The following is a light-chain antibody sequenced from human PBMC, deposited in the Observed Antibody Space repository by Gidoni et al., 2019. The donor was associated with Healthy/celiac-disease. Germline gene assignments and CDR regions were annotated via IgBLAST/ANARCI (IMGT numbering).Light chain of an antibody. V-gene: IGKV3-20*01. J-gene: IGKJ1*01. CDR2: GAS. CDR1: QSVSSSY. Sequence: ETVLTQSPGTLSLSPGERATLSCRASQSVSSSYLAWYQQKPGQAPRLLIYGASHRATGIPDRFSGSGSETDFTLTISRLEPEDFAVYYCQQYGSSPPETFGQGTKVEIK. CDR3: QQYGSSPPET.